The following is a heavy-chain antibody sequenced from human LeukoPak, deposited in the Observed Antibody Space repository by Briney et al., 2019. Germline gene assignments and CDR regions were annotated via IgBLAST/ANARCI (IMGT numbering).Heavy chain of an antibody. Sequence: NPSETLSLTCTVSGGSISNKYWSWIRQPPGKGLEWIGYIYYSGSTNYNPSLRSRVTILVDTSKNQFSLKLSSVTAADTAVYYCAREDMVRGLDYWGQGTLVTVSS. CDR1: GGSISNKY. V-gene: IGHV4-59*01. J-gene: IGHJ4*02. CDR3: AREDMVRGLDY. CDR2: IYYSGST. D-gene: IGHD3-10*01.